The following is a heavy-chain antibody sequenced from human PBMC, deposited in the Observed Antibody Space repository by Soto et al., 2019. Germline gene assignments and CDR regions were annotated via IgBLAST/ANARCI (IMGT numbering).Heavy chain of an antibody. Sequence: ASVKVSCKASGYTFTSYGISWVRQAPGQGLEWMGGFDPEDGETIYAQKFQGRVTMTEDTSTDTAYMELSSLRSEDTAVYYCATLAPYNWKPFDIWGQGTVVTVSS. CDR3: ATLAPYNWKPFDI. CDR1: GYTFTSYG. J-gene: IGHJ3*02. D-gene: IGHD1-1*01. CDR2: FDPEDGET. V-gene: IGHV1-24*01.